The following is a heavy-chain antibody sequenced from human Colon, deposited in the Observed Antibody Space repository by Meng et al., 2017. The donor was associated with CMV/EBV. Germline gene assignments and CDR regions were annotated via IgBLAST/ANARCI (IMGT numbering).Heavy chain of an antibody. Sequence: GESLKISCEASGFIFRNYSMHWVRQAPGKGLEWGSYISSSGNTIYYADSVKGRFTISRDNAKNSLYLHMNSLRAEDTAVYYCARERRLRSFDWLLHGMDVWGQGTTVTVSS. CDR1: GFIFRNYS. V-gene: IGHV3-48*04. J-gene: IGHJ6*02. CDR2: ISSSGNTI. CDR3: ARERRLRSFDWLLHGMDV. D-gene: IGHD3-9*01.